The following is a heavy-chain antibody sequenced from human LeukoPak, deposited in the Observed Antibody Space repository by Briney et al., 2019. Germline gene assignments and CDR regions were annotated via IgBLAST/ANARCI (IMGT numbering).Heavy chain of an antibody. Sequence: TGGSLRLSCAASGFTFSSYWMSWVRQAPGKGLEWVANIKQDGSEKYYVDSVKGRFTISRDNAKNSLYLQMNSLRAEDTAVYYCARKYSSGYLDAFDIWGQGTMVTVSS. V-gene: IGHV3-7*01. CDR1: GFTFSSYW. J-gene: IGHJ3*02. D-gene: IGHD3-22*01. CDR2: IKQDGSEK. CDR3: ARKYSSGYLDAFDI.